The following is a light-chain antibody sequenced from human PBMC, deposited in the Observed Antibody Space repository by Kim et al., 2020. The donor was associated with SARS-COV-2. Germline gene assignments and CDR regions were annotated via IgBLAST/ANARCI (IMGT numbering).Light chain of an antibody. CDR2: DIS. V-gene: IGLV2-14*03. CDR1: SSDVGGYNY. J-gene: IGLJ2*01. Sequence: QSALTQPASVSGSPGQSITISCTGTSSDVGGYNYVSWYQQHPGKVPKLMIYDISNRPSGVSDRFSGSKSGNTASLTISGLQAEDEADYYCKSYTSSRSRVFGGGTKLTVL. CDR3: KSYTSSRSRV.